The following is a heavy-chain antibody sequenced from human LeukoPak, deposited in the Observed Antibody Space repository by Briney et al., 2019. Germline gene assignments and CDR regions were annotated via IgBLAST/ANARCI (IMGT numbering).Heavy chain of an antibody. V-gene: IGHV4-59*01. D-gene: IGHD2-2*01. J-gene: IGHJ6*02. CDR3: ARVCSTSCPKYGMDV. CDR2: IYYSGST. CDR1: GGSISSYY. Sequence: KSSETLSLTCTVSGGSISSYYWSWIRQPPGKGLEWIGNIYYSGSTNYNPSLKSRVTISVDTSKNQFSLKLSSVTAADTAVYYCARVCSTSCPKYGMDVWGQGTTVTVSS.